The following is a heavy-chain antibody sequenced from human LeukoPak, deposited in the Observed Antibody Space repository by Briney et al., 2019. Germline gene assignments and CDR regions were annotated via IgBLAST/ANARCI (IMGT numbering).Heavy chain of an antibody. V-gene: IGHV3-74*01. Sequence: GGSLRLSCAASGFTFSGYWMHWVRQAPGKGLAWVSRTNRDDSDTSYADSVKGRFTISRDNAENSLSLQMSSLRVEDTAVYYCVRAAPDTRYRHFDFWGRGTLVSVSS. CDR1: GFTFSGYW. CDR2: TNRDDSDT. CDR3: VRAAPDTRYRHFDF. J-gene: IGHJ2*01. D-gene: IGHD2-2*02.